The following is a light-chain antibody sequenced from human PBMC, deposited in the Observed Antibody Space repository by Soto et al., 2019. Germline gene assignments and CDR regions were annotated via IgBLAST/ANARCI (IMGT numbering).Light chain of an antibody. CDR1: SSDVGAYNF. Sequence: QSALTQLPSASGSPGQSVTISCTGTSSDVGAYNFVPWYQQYPGKAPRLLIYELTKRPSGVPDRFSGSRSGNTASLTVSGLQTEDEADYYCTSYTGNTLVVFGGGTKVTVL. J-gene: IGLJ2*01. CDR2: ELT. CDR3: TSYTGNTLVV. V-gene: IGLV2-8*01.